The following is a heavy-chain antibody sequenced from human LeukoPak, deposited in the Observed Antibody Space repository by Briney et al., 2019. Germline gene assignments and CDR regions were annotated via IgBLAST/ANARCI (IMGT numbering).Heavy chain of an antibody. CDR3: AGHYGSGNYSPFDY. V-gene: IGHV4-38-2*01. CDR1: GGSFSGYY. CDR2: FYHSGST. D-gene: IGHD3-10*01. Sequence: PSETLSLTCAVYGGSFSGYYWAWVRQPPGKGLEWIGSFYHSGSTYYNPSLKSRVTISADTSKNQFSLRLSSVTAADTAVYYCAGHYGSGNYSPFDYWGQGTLVTVSS. J-gene: IGHJ4*02.